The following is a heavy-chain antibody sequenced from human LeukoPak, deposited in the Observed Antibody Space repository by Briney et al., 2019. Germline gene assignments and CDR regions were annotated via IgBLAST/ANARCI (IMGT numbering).Heavy chain of an antibody. Sequence: ASVKVSCKASGYSFTGYFIHWVRQAPGQGLEWMAWINPNSGGTKYAQKFQGRVTMTRDTPISTAYMELSRLRYDDTAVFYCARSGRMTTVTPFDYWGQGTLVTVSS. D-gene: IGHD4-17*01. CDR1: GYSFTGYF. V-gene: IGHV1-2*02. CDR2: INPNSGGT. J-gene: IGHJ4*02. CDR3: ARSGRMTTVTPFDY.